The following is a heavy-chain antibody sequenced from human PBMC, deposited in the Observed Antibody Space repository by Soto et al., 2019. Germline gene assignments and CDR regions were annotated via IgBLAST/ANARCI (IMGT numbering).Heavy chain of an antibody. Sequence: QLQLQESGSGLVKPSQTLSLTCAVSGGSISSGGYSWSWIRQPPGKGLEWIGYIYHSGSTYYNPSLKSRVTIXXDXSXXQFSLKLSSVTAADTAVYYCARDFGYGEHLSYFDYWGQGTLVTVSS. J-gene: IGHJ4*02. CDR2: IYHSGST. V-gene: IGHV4-30-2*01. CDR1: GGSISSGGYS. CDR3: ARDFGYGEHLSYFDY. D-gene: IGHD4-17*01.